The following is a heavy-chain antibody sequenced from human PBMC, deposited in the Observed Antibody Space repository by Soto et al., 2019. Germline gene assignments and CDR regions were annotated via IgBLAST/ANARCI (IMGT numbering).Heavy chain of an antibody. CDR1: GYSISSYY. CDR3: ARGSPLRVIFGVVTLPLRFDY. J-gene: IGHJ4*02. CDR2: IYYSGST. D-gene: IGHD3-3*01. V-gene: IGHV4-59*01. Sequence: SETLSLTCTVSGYSISSYYCSWIRQTPGRGLECIGYIYYSGSTNYNPSLKSRVTISVDTSKNQFSLKLSSVTAADTAVYYCARGSPLRVIFGVVTLPLRFDYWGQGTLVTVSS.